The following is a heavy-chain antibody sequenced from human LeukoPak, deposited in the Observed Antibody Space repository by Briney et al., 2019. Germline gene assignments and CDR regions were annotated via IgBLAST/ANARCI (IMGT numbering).Heavy chain of an antibody. CDR3: ATSWGFGSDDDAFDI. CDR2: IWYDGSNK. J-gene: IGHJ3*02. Sequence: GGSLRLSCAASGFTFSSYGMHWVRQAPGKGLEGVAVIWYDGSNKYYADSVKGRFTISRDNSKNTLYLQMNSLRAEDTAVYYCATSWGFGSDDDAFDIWGQGTMVTVSS. V-gene: IGHV3-33*01. D-gene: IGHD2-21*02. CDR1: GFTFSSYG.